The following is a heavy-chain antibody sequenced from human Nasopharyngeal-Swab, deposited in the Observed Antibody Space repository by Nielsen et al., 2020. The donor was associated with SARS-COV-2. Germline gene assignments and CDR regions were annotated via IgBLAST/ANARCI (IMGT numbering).Heavy chain of an antibody. CDR3: ASDSSSWYAYFDY. CDR1: EFTFDDYA. D-gene: IGHD6-13*01. CDR2: ISWISGSI. V-gene: IGHV3-9*01. J-gene: IGHJ4*02. Sequence: GGSLRLSCAASEFTFDDYAMHWVRPPPGKGLGWVAGISWISGSIGYADSVKGRFTISRDNAKNSLYLQMNSLRAEDTALYYCASDSSSWYAYFDYWGQGTLVTVSS.